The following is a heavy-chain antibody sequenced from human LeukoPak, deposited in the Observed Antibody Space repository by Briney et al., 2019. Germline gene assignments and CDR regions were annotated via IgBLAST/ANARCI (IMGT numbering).Heavy chain of an antibody. V-gene: IGHV4-39*01. CDR2: IYYSGST. CDR1: GGSISSSSYC. CDR3: ARTYSSSWPRDAFDI. Sequence: ETLSLTCTVSGGSISSSSYCWGWIRQPPGKGLEWIGSIYYSGSTYYNPSLRSRVTISVDTSKNQFSLKLSSVTAADTAVYYCARTYSSSWPRDAFDIWGQGTMVTVSS. D-gene: IGHD6-13*01. J-gene: IGHJ3*02.